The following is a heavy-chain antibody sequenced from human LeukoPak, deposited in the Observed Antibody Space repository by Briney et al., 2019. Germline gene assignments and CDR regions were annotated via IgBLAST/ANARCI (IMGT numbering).Heavy chain of an antibody. Sequence: GGSLRLSCAASGFTFRSYATHWVRQAPGKGLEWVAVISHDDSNTYYTDSVKGRFTVSRGDSKNTLYLQMNSLRGEDTAVYYCARPYCSSSSCNPYYYWFMDVWGKGTTVTVSS. J-gene: IGHJ6*03. CDR2: ISHDDSNT. D-gene: IGHD2-2*01. V-gene: IGHV3-30*04. CDR3: ARPYCSSSSCNPYYYWFMDV. CDR1: GFTFRSYA.